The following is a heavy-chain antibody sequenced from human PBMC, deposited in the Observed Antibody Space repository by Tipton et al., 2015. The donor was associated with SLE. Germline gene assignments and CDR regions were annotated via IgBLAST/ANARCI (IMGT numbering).Heavy chain of an antibody. J-gene: IGHJ3*01. D-gene: IGHD3-9*01. CDR2: MYYSGDT. CDR3: ASGILTGNAAFDV. V-gene: IGHV4-39*07. Sequence: TLSLTCSVSGGSISRRNYYWGWIRQPPGKGLEWLGSMYYSGDTFYNPSLSSRVTISVDTSKNQFSLKLSSVTAADTAVYSCASGILTGNAAFDVWGQGTMVTVSP. CDR1: GGSISRRNYY.